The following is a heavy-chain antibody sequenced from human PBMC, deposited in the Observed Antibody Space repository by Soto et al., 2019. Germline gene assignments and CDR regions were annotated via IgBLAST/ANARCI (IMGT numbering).Heavy chain of an antibody. Sequence: QAGGSLRLSCAASGFRFDDYNIHWVRQAPGKGLEWVSLITWNGGNSYYADPVKGRFTISRDGTTESVSLQMTSLKREDTGLYFCARETLSYGSALDVWGQGTTVTVSS. CDR3: ARETLSYGSALDV. J-gene: IGHJ6*02. D-gene: IGHD3-16*01. V-gene: IGHV3-43*01. CDR2: ITWNGGNS. CDR1: GFRFDDYN.